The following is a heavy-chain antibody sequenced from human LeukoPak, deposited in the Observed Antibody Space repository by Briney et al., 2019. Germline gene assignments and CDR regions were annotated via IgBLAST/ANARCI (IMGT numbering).Heavy chain of an antibody. D-gene: IGHD3-22*01. CDR2: ISYDGSKE. CDR3: AKDLADYYDSSGYYPDY. V-gene: IGHV3-30*18. J-gene: IGHJ4*02. CDR1: GFTFRSYG. Sequence: GSLRLSCAASGFTFRSYGMHWVRQAPGKGLEWVAVISYDGSKEYYADSVKGRFAISRDNSKSTLYLQMNSLRAEDTAVYYCAKDLADYYDSSGYYPDYWGQGTLVTVSS.